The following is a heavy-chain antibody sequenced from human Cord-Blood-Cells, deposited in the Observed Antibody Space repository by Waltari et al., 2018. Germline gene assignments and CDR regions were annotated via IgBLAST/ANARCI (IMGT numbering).Heavy chain of an antibody. Sequence: EVQLVESGGGLIQPGGSLRLSCAASGFTVRSSSISWVSQAPGKGLEWVSVIYSGGSTYYADSVKGRFTISRDNSKNTLYLQMNSLRAEDTAVYYCARGPPTVTTYYFDYWGQGTLVTVSS. V-gene: IGHV3-53*01. D-gene: IGHD4-4*01. CDR1: GFTVRSSS. J-gene: IGHJ4*02. CDR3: ARGPPTVTTYYFDY. CDR2: IYSGGST.